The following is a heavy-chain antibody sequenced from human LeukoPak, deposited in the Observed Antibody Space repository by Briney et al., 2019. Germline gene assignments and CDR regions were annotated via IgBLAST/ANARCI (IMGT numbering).Heavy chain of an antibody. D-gene: IGHD3-22*01. J-gene: IGHJ4*02. CDR2: IYTSGST. CDR1: GGSISSGSYY. Sequence: SQTLSLTCTVSGGSISSGSYYWSWIRQPAGKGLEWIGRIYTSGSTNYNPSLKSRVTISVDTSKNQFSLKLSSVTAADTAVYYCAREGVYDSSGYQFAFDYWGQGTLVTVSS. CDR3: AREGVYDSSGYQFAFDY. V-gene: IGHV4-61*02.